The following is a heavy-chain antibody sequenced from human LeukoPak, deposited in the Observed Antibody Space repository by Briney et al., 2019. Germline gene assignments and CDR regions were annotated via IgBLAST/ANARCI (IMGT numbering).Heavy chain of an antibody. V-gene: IGHV3-43*01. CDR2: ISWDGGST. D-gene: IGHD2-15*01. CDR1: GFTFDDYT. J-gene: IGHJ4*02. Sequence: PGGSLRLSCAASGFTFDDYTMHWVRQAPGKGLEWVSLISWDGGSTYYADSVKGRFTISRDNSKSTLCLQMNSLRAEDTAVYYCAKQLGYCSDGSCYFPYWGQGTLVTVSS. CDR3: AKQLGYCSDGSCYFPY.